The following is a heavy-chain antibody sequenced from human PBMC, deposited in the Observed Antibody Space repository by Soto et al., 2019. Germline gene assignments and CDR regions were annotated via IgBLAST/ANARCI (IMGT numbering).Heavy chain of an antibody. CDR3: ASLYDTSGLYLHRFVFHN. CDR2: ITASGGNT. Sequence: EVQLLQSGGGLVQPGGSLRLSCAASGLTFSTCAMSWVRQAPGKGLEWVSGITASGGNTYYADSVKGRFTVSRDNSKNTLFLQMDSLSAEDTAVYYCASLYDTSGLYLHRFVFHNWGQGTMLTVSS. D-gene: IGHD3-22*01. V-gene: IGHV3-23*01. CDR1: GLTFSTCA. J-gene: IGHJ3*02.